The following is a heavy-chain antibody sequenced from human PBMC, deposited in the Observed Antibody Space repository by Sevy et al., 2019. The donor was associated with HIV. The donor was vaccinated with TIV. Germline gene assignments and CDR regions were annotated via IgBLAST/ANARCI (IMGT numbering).Heavy chain of an antibody. J-gene: IGHJ6*02. D-gene: IGHD2-15*01. CDR3: ASAGIVVVVAARKEHYGMDV. Sequence: GGSLRLSCAASGFTFSSYWMSWVRQAPGKGLEWVANIKQDGSEKYYVDSVKGRFTISRDNAKNSLYLQMNSLRAEDTAVYYCASAGIVVVVAARKEHYGMDVWAQGTTVTVSS. V-gene: IGHV3-7*01. CDR1: GFTFSSYW. CDR2: IKQDGSEK.